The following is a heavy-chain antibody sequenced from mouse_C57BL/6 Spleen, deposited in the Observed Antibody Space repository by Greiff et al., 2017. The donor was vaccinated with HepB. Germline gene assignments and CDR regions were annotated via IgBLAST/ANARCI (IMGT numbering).Heavy chain of an antibody. J-gene: IGHJ3*01. CDR3: ASYEDDYDVIWFAY. D-gene: IGHD2-4*01. Sequence: QVQLQQPGAELVMPGASVKLSCKASGYTFTSYWMHWVKQRPGQGLEWIGEIDPSDSYTNYNQKFKGKSTLTVDKSSSTAYMQLSSLTSEDSAVYYCASYEDDYDVIWFAYWGQGTLVTVSA. CDR2: IDPSDSYT. V-gene: IGHV1-69*01. CDR1: GYTFTSYW.